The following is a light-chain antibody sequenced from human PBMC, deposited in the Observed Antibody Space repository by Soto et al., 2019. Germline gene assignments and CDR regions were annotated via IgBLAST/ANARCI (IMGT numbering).Light chain of an antibody. Sequence: QSVLTQPPSVSAAPGQKVTISCSGSNSNIGNNYVSWYQQLPGTAPKLLIYDNDERPSGTPDRFSGSKSGTSATLGITGLQTGDEADYYCGTWDSSLSAEVFGGGTKLTVL. CDR1: NSNIGNNY. CDR3: GTWDSSLSAEV. CDR2: DND. J-gene: IGLJ2*01. V-gene: IGLV1-51*01.